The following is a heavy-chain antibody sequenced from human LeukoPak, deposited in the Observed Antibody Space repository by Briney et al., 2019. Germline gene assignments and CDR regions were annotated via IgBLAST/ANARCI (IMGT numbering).Heavy chain of an antibody. CDR2: INHSGST. J-gene: IGHJ4*02. V-gene: IGHV4-34*01. D-gene: IGHD6-19*01. CDR3: AREIAVEGSY. Sequence: SETLSLTCAVYGGSFSGYYWSWIRQPPGKGLEWIGEINHSGSTNYNPSLKSRVTISVDTSKNQFSLKLSSVTAVDTAVYYCAREIAVEGSYWGQGTLVTVSS. CDR1: GGSFSGYY.